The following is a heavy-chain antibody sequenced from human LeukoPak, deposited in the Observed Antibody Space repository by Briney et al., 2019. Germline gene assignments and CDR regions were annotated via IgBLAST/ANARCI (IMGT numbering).Heavy chain of an antibody. CDR3: ARTRTYEAYFFDY. J-gene: IGHJ4*02. V-gene: IGHV4-59*01. D-gene: IGHD5-12*01. CDR2: VYFSGST. Sequence: SETLSLTCTVSGGSITSYYWTWIRQPPGKGLEWIGYVYFSGSTTYNPSLKSRVTISVDTSKNQFSLKLSSVTAADTAVYYCARTRTYEAYFFDYWGQGTLVTVSS. CDR1: GGSITSYY.